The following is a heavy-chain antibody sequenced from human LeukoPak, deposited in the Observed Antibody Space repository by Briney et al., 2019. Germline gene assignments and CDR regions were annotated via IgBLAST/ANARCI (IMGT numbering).Heavy chain of an antibody. CDR2: ISSNGGST. J-gene: IGHJ4*02. Sequence: GGSLRLSCSASGFTFSSYAMHWVRQAPGKGLEYVSAISSNGGSTYYADSVKGRFTISRDNSKNTLYLQMSSLRAEDTAVYYCVKIAAAGTGYFDYWGQGTLVTVSS. D-gene: IGHD6-13*01. V-gene: IGHV3-64D*06. CDR3: VKIAAAGTGYFDY. CDR1: GFTFSSYA.